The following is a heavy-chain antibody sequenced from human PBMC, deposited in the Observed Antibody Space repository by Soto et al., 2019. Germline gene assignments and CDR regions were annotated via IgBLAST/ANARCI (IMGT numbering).Heavy chain of an antibody. V-gene: IGHV3-15*01. CDR2: IKSKTDGGTT. CDR1: GFTFSNAW. D-gene: IGHD3-22*01. Sequence: GGSLRLSCAASGFTFSNAWMSWVRQAPGKGLEWVGRIKSKTDGGTTDYAAPVKGRFTISRDDSKNTLYLQMNSLKTEDTAVYYCTTGFGYHDSSGYFFMLANAFDIWGQGTMVTVSS. CDR3: TTGFGYHDSSGYFFMLANAFDI. J-gene: IGHJ3*02.